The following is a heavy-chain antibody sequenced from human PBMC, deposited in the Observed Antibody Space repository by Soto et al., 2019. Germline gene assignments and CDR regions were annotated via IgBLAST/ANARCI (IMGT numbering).Heavy chain of an antibody. Sequence: GASVKVSCKASGYTFTSYGISWVRQAPGQGLEWMGWISAYNGNTNYAQKLQGRVTMTTDTSTSTAYMELRSLRSDDTAVYYCARDLGSDYDFWSGPEVNDYWGQGTLVTV. J-gene: IGHJ4*02. CDR3: ARDLGSDYDFWSGPEVNDY. D-gene: IGHD3-3*01. V-gene: IGHV1-18*01. CDR1: GYTFTSYG. CDR2: ISAYNGNT.